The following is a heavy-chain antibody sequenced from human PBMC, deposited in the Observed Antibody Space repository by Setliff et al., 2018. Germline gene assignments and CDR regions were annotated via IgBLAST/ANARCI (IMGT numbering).Heavy chain of an antibody. CDR1: GASITNINYY. CDR2: IYYSGST. Sequence: KASETLSLTCTVSGASITNINYYWGLIRQPPGKGLEWIGSIYYSGSTYYNPSLKSRVTISVDTSKNQFSLKLSSVTAADTAVYYCARTGTYRYFDYWGQGALVTVSS. D-gene: IGHD1-1*01. V-gene: IGHV4-39*07. CDR3: ARTGTYRYFDY. J-gene: IGHJ4*02.